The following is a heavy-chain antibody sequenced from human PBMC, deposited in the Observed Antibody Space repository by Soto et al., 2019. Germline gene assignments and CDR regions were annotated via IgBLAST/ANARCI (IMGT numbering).Heavy chain of an antibody. J-gene: IGHJ4*02. CDR2: INAGNGNT. Sequence: ASVKVSCKASGYTFTSYAMHWVRQAPGQRLEWMGWINAGNGNTKYSQKFQGRVTITRDTSASTAYMELSSLRSEDTAVYYCARVPGIAARRGDFDYWGQGTLVTVSS. V-gene: IGHV1-3*01. CDR3: ARVPGIAARRGDFDY. D-gene: IGHD6-6*01. CDR1: GYTFTSYA.